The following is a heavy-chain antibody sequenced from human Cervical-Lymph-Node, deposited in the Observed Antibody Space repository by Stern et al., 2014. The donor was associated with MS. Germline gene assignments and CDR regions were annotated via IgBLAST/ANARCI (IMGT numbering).Heavy chain of an antibody. CDR1: GGSLTSKY. CDR3: ARVTGRGTRQNWFDS. V-gene: IGHV4-59*01. CDR2: IYSAGNT. J-gene: IGHJ5*01. D-gene: IGHD1-26*01. Sequence: QVQLQESGPGLVKPSETVSLTCTVSGGSLTSKYWNWIRQHPGKGLEWIGYIYSAGNTNYNPSLKNRVTISLDTSTNQFSLSLTSVTAADTAVYYCARVTGRGTRQNWFDSWGQGTLLTVSS.